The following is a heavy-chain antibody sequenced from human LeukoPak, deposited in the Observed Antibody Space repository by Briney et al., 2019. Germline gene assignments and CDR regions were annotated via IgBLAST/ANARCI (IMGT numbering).Heavy chain of an antibody. CDR2: MSSSSRII. CDR1: GFTFSTYS. J-gene: IGHJ4*02. V-gene: IGHV3-48*04. Sequence: GGSLRLSCAASGFTFSTYSMNWVRQAPGKGLEWVSYMSSSSRIIYYADSVKGRFTISRDNAKNSLYLQMNSLRAEDTAVYYCASVAKVGWFGETNYVPRPHWGQGTLVTVSS. D-gene: IGHD3-10*01. CDR3: ASVAKVGWFGETNYVPRPH.